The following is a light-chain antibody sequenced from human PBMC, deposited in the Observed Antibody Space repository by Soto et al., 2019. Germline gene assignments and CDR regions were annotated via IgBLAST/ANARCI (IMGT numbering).Light chain of an antibody. CDR1: QSVSSC. J-gene: IGKJ3*01. V-gene: IGKV3-11*01. CDR3: QQRSNWPPAIT. Sequence: EIVLTQSPATLSLSPGERATLSCRASQSVSSCLAWYQQKPGQAPRLLIYAASNRATGIPARFSGSGSGTDFTLTISSLEPEDFAVYYCQQRSNWPPAITFCPGTKVDIK. CDR2: AAS.